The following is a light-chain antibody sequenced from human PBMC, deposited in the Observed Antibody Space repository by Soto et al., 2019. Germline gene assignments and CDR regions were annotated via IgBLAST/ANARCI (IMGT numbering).Light chain of an antibody. CDR2: SNN. Sequence: QSVLTQPPSASGTPGQRVTISCSGSSSNIGSNTVNWYQQLPGTAPKLLIYSNNKRPSGVPDRFSGSKSGTPASLAISGLQSEDEADYYCAAWDDSLNGVVFGGGTKLTVL. V-gene: IGLV1-44*01. J-gene: IGLJ2*01. CDR3: AAWDDSLNGVV. CDR1: SSNIGSNT.